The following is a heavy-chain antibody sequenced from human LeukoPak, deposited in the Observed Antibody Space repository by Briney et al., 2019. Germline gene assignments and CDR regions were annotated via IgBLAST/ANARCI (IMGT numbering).Heavy chain of an antibody. CDR2: IKPNSGDT. V-gene: IGHV1-2*02. Sequence: ASVKVSCKASGYTLTGYYMHWVRQAPGQGLEWMGWIKPNSGDTNYAQKFQGRATMTRDTSISTAYMELSRLRSDDTAVYYCARERGYSLDYWGQGTLVTVSS. D-gene: IGHD5-12*01. J-gene: IGHJ4*02. CDR3: ARERGYSLDY. CDR1: GYTLTGYY.